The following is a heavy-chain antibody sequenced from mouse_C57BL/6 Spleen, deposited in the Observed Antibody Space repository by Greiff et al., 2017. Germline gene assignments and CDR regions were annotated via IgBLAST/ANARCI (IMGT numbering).Heavy chain of an antibody. CDR1: GFPLSTFGMG. CDR3: ARIAEAAQATFDAMDY. J-gene: IGHJ4*01. CDR2: IWWDDDK. V-gene: IGHV8-8*01. D-gene: IGHD3-2*02. Sequence: QVTLKVSCTWIFQPSQTLSLTCSFSGFPLSTFGMGVGWIRQPSGKCLEWLAHIWWDDDKLYNPALKSRLTISKDTSKNQVFLKSANVDTADTATYYCARIAEAAQATFDAMDYWGQGTSVTVSS.